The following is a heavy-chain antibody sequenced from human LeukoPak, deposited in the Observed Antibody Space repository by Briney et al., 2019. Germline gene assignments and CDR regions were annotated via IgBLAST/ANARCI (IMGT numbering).Heavy chain of an antibody. V-gene: IGHV4-31*03. D-gene: IGHD6-19*01. Sequence: PSKTLSLTCTVSGGSISSGGYYWSWIRQHPGKGLEWIGYVYYSGSTYYNPSLKSRVTISVDTSKNQFSLKLSSVTAADTAVYYCARTYSSGWYPGAFDTWGQGTMVTVSS. CDR3: ARTYSSGWYPGAFDT. CDR1: GGSISSGGYY. J-gene: IGHJ3*02. CDR2: VYYSGST.